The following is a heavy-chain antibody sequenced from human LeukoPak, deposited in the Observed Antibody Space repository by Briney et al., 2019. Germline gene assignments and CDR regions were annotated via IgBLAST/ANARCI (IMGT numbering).Heavy chain of an antibody. CDR3: ARGLHRRCSGGICYQPFDY. V-gene: IGHV3-30*04. J-gene: IGHJ4*02. D-gene: IGHD2-15*01. Sequence: GGSLRLSCAASEFIFSNYAMHWVRQAPGKGLEWVALISSDGSKIYYADSVKGRFTISRDNSRNTLYLQMNSLRAEDSAVYYCARGLHRRCSGGICYQPFDYWGQGTLATVSS. CDR1: EFIFSNYA. CDR2: ISSDGSKI.